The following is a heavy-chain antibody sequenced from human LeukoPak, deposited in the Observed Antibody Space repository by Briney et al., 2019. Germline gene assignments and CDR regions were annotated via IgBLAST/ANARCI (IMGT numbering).Heavy chain of an antibody. Sequence: ASVKVSCKTSGGTFSSYGISWVRQAPGQGLEWMGWISVYNGKTNYAQKFQGRVTMTTDTSTSTAYMDLRSLRSDDTAVYYCARAGTPAYYYYMDVWGKGTTVTVSS. J-gene: IGHJ6*03. D-gene: IGHD1-26*01. CDR2: ISVYNGKT. V-gene: IGHV1-18*01. CDR3: ARAGTPAYYYYMDV. CDR1: GGTFSSYG.